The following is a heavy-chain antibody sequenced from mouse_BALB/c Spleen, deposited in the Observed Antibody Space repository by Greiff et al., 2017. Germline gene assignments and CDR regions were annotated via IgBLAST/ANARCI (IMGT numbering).Heavy chain of an antibody. CDR2: ISDGGSYT. CDR3: ARDTGGNSAWFAY. D-gene: IGHD2-1*01. V-gene: IGHV5-6*01. CDR1: GFTFSSYG. Sequence: EVKLVESGGDLVKPGGSLKLSCAASGFTFSSYGMSWVRQTPDKRLEWVATISDGGSYTYYPDSVKGRFTISRDNAKNNLYLQMSSLKSEDTAMYYCARDTGGNSAWFAYWGQGTLVTVSA. J-gene: IGHJ3*01.